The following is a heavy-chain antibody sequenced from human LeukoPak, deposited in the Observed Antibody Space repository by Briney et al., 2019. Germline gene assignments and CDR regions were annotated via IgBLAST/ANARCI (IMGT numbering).Heavy chain of an antibody. J-gene: IGHJ4*02. D-gene: IGHD5-18*01. CDR1: AFTFSRYW. CDR3: ARHKRPGYSYGWYYFDY. Sequence: PGGSLRLSCAASAFTFSRYWTTWVRQAPGKGLEWVANINEDGSEKYYLDSVRGRFTISRDNAKNSLYLQMDSLRAEDTAVYYCARHKRPGYSYGWYYFDYWGQGTLVTVSS. V-gene: IGHV3-7*01. CDR2: INEDGSEK.